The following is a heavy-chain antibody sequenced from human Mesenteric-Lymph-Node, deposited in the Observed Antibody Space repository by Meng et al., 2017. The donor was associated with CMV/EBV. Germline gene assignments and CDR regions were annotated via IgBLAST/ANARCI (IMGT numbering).Heavy chain of an antibody. Sequence: GESLKISCEASGFTFSTYGMHWVRQAQGKGLEWVAFIRYDGSNKYYADSVKGRFTISRDNSKNTLYLQMNSLRAEDTAVYYCAKDGWFDPWGQGTLVTVSS. CDR2: IRYDGSNK. V-gene: IGHV3-30*02. J-gene: IGHJ5*02. CDR1: GFTFSTYG. CDR3: AKDGWFDP.